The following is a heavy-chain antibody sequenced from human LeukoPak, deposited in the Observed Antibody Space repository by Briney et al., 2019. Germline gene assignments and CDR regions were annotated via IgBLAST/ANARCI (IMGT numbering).Heavy chain of an antibody. CDR2: INHSGRT. CDR1: GGSFSDYY. J-gene: IGHJ4*02. D-gene: IGHD5-18*01. Sequence: SETLSLTCAVYGGSFSDYYWSWIRQPPGKGLEWIGEINHSGRTNYNPSLKSRVTISVDTSKNQFSLKLSSVTAADTAVYYCARGSVDTAMVTALTPFDYWGQGTLVTVSS. V-gene: IGHV4-34*01. CDR3: ARGSVDTAMVTALTPFDY.